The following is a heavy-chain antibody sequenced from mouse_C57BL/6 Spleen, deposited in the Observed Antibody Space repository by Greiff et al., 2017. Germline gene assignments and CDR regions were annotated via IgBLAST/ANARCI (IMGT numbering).Heavy chain of an antibody. CDR2: INPNNGGT. CDR1: GYTFTDYN. CDR3: ARELRRRDYYDMDY. V-gene: IGHV1-18*01. J-gene: IGHJ4*01. D-gene: IGHD3-2*02. Sequence: VQLQQSGPELVKPGASVKIPCKASGYTFTDYNMDWVKQSHGKSLEWIGDINPNNGGTIYNQKFKGKATLTVDKSSSTAYMELRSLTSEDTAVDYCARELRRRDYYDMDYWGQGTSVTVSS.